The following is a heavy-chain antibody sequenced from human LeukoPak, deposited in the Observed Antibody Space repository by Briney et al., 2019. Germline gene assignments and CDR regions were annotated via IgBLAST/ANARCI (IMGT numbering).Heavy chain of an antibody. CDR1: GYTFTSYD. Sequence: AAVKVSCMPSGYTFTSYDINWVRQATGQGLEWMGWMNPNSGNTGYAQKFQGRVTMTRNTSISTAYMELSSLRSEDTAVYYCARGGRGPYYYYYYMDVWGKGTTVTVSS. CDR3: ARGGRGPYYYYYYMDV. CDR2: MNPNSGNT. D-gene: IGHD3-10*01. V-gene: IGHV1-8*01. J-gene: IGHJ6*03.